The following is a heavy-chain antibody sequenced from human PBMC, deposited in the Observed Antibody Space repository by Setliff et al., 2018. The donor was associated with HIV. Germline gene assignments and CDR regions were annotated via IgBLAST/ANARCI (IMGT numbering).Heavy chain of an antibody. D-gene: IGHD1-7*01. V-gene: IGHV3-7*03. CDR3: VRSELLGRRYHFDY. J-gene: IGHJ4*02. CDR1: GFTYSSFG. Sequence: GSLRLSCAASGFTYSSFGMSWVRQAPGKGLEWVATIKQDGSENHYVDSVRGRFTISRDNAKSSLHLQMNSLRAEDTAVYYCVRSELLGRRYHFDYWGQGTLVTVSS. CDR2: IKQDGSEN.